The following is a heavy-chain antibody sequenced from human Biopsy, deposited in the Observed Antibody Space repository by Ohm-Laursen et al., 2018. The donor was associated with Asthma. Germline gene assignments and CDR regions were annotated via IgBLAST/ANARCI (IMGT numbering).Heavy chain of an antibody. Sequence: TLPLTYAVSGDSIDSGDYSWTWIRQSPGVGLEWIGYIYRNGDTYYNPTLKNRVTISIDRSKNQFSLRLRSVTAADTAVYYCARGWNCGGDCYSLDSWGQGTLVTVSS. V-gene: IGHV4-30-2*06. CDR3: ARGWNCGGDCYSLDS. CDR1: GDSIDSGDYS. J-gene: IGHJ4*02. D-gene: IGHD2-21*02. CDR2: IYRNGDT.